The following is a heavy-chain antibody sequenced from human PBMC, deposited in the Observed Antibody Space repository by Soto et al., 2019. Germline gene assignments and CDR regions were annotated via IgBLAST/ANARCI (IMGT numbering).Heavy chain of an antibody. CDR3: ARDNLGCSNSDCYLSGWFGL. CDR2: IYQSGST. V-gene: IGHV4-30-2*06. D-gene: IGHD2-2*01. Sequence: SETLSLTCTVSGGSISSGAYSWTWIRQSPGKGLEWLGFIYQSGSTYYSPSLKSRVSISIDKSKNQVSLNLRSVTAADTAVYYCARDNLGCSNSDCYLSGWFGLWGQGTLVTLSS. J-gene: IGHJ5*02. CDR1: GGSISSGAYS.